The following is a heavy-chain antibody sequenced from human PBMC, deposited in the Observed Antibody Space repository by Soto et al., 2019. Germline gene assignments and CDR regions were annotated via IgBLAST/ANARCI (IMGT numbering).Heavy chain of an antibody. V-gene: IGHV1-69*01. Sequence: QVQLVQSGAEVKKPGSSVKVSCKASGGTFSSYAISWVRQAPGQGLEWMGGIIPIFGTANYAQKFQGRVTITADESTSTAYMELSSLRSEDTAVYYSARSGYCSSTSCYAHYYYYGMDVWGQGTTVTVSS. CDR1: GGTFSSYA. CDR2: IIPIFGTA. J-gene: IGHJ6*02. D-gene: IGHD2-2*01. CDR3: ARSGYCSSTSCYAHYYYYGMDV.